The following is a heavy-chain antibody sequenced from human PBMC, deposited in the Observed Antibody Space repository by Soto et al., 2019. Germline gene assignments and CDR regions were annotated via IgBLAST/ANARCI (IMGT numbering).Heavy chain of an antibody. CDR1: GGTFSSYA. CDR3: AKDLVDCSGGSCYLEGGYAFDI. V-gene: IGHV1-69*13. Sequence: ASVKVSCKASGGTFSSYAISWVRQAPGQGLEWMGGIIPIFGTANYAQKFQGRVTITADESTSTAYMELSSLRSEDTAVYYCAKDLVDCSGGSCYLEGGYAFDIWGQGTMVTVSS. J-gene: IGHJ3*02. CDR2: IIPIFGTA. D-gene: IGHD2-15*01.